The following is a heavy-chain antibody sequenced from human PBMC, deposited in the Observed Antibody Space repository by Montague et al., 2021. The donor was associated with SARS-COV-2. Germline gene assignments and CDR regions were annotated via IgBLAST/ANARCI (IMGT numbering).Heavy chain of an antibody. Sequence: SLRLSCAASGFTFSSYSMNWVRQAPGKGLEWVSSISSSSSYIYYADSVKGRFTISRDNAKNSLYLQMNSLRAEDTAVYYCARNLGSGWAFFDYWGQGTTVTVSS. CDR2: ISSSSSYI. D-gene: IGHD6-19*01. CDR1: GFTFSSYS. J-gene: IGHJ4*03. V-gene: IGHV3-21*01. CDR3: ARNLGSGWAFFDY.